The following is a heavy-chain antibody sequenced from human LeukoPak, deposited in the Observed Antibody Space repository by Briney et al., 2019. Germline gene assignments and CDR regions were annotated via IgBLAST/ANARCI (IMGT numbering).Heavy chain of an antibody. Sequence: GGSLRLSCAASGFTFSSYAMHWVRQAPGKGLEWVAVISYDGSNKYYADSVKGRFTISRDNSKNTLYLQMNSLRAEDTAVYYCARGPSDYWGQGTLVTVSS. CDR1: GFTFSSYA. CDR3: ARGPSDY. J-gene: IGHJ4*02. CDR2: ISYDGSNK. V-gene: IGHV3-30-3*01.